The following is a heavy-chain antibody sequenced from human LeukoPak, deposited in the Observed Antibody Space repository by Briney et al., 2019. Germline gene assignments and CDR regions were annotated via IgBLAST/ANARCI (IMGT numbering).Heavy chain of an antibody. D-gene: IGHD6-6*01. CDR1: GFTFDSYG. Sequence: GGSLRLSCAASGFTFDSYGMSWVRQAPGKGLEWVSAISGSGSITYYADSVKGRLTISRDNSKNTLYLQMNSLRAEDTAVYYCARTSIAARRNAFDIWGQGTMVTVSS. CDR3: ARTSIAARRNAFDI. V-gene: IGHV3-23*01. J-gene: IGHJ3*02. CDR2: ISGSGSIT.